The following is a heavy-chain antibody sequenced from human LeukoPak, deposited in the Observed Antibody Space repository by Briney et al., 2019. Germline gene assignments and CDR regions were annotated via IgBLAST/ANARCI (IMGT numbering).Heavy chain of an antibody. CDR1: GGSFSGYY. CDR3: ARKKASGSGLFDYYYYIDV. V-gene: IGHV4-34*01. D-gene: IGHD3-10*01. CDR2: INHSGST. J-gene: IGHJ6*03. Sequence: SETLSLTCAVYGGSFSGYYWSWIRQPPGNGLEWIGGINHSGSTNYHPSLKSRVTISVDTSKHQFYLNLSSLTLSDTAVYYCARKKASGSGLFDYYYYIDVWGKGTTVTVSS.